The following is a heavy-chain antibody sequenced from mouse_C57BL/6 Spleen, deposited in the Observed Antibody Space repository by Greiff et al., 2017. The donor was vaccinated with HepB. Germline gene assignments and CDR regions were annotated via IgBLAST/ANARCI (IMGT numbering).Heavy chain of an antibody. CDR1: GYAFSSSW. Sequence: VQLQQSGPELVKPGASVKISCKASGYAFSSSWMNWVKQRPGKGLEWIGRIYPGDGDTNYNGKFKGKATLTADKSSSTASMQLSSLTSEDSAVYVCARSPSLYYGNYGDAMDYWGQGTSVTVSS. CDR2: IYPGDGDT. V-gene: IGHV1-82*01. CDR3: ARSPSLYYGNYGDAMDY. J-gene: IGHJ4*01. D-gene: IGHD2-1*01.